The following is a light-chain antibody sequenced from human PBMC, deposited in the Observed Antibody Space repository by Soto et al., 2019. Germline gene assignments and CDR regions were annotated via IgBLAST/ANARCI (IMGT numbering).Light chain of an antibody. CDR3: QQLNSYRLT. CDR2: DAS. CDR1: QGIGND. V-gene: IGKV1-13*02. J-gene: IGKJ4*01. Sequence: AIQMTQSPSALSASVGDRVTISCRASQGIGNDLGWYQQKPGKAPRLLIYDASSLESGVPSRFSGSGSGTEFTLTISSLQPEDFATYYCQQLNSYRLTFGGGTKVDIK.